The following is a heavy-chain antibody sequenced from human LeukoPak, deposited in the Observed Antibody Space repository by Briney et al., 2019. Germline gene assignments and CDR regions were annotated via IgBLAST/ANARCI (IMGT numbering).Heavy chain of an antibody. D-gene: IGHD2-8*02. CDR1: GFTFRNYW. J-gene: IGHJ1*01. CDR3: ARELVVGPAEYFQD. V-gene: IGHV3-7*01. CDR2: TNQDGSEK. Sequence: GGSLRLSCVASGFTFRNYWMSWVRQAPGKGLEWVANTNQDGSEKYYVDSVKGRFTISRDNAKNSLYHQMNSLRAEDTAVYYCARELVVGPAEYFQDWGQGTLVTVSS.